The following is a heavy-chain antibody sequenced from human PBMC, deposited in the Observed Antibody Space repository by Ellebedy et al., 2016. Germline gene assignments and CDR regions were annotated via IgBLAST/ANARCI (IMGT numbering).Heavy chain of an antibody. V-gene: IGHV1-46*01. Sequence: ASVKVSCXTSGYMFTLYYIHWVRQAPGQGLEWVGLINPAGGSAEYAPQLRGRVTMTSDMSTDTVYMELSSLRPEDSAIYFCARVFINFSTSHGLGYWGQGALVTVSS. CDR2: INPAGGSA. D-gene: IGHD6-6*01. J-gene: IGHJ4*02. CDR1: GYMFTLYY. CDR3: ARVFINFSTSHGLGY.